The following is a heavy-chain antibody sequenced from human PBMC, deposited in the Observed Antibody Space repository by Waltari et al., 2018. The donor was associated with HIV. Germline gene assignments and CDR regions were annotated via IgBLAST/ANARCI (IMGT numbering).Heavy chain of an antibody. J-gene: IGHJ4*02. CDR1: GYSFTAYS. D-gene: IGHD2-15*01. CDR2: INPVSVST. Sequence: QVQLVQSGAELKTPGASVEFSCRASGYSFTAYSIHWVRQASGQGLQWMGRINPVSVSTNIPLTFQGRITMTRDTSSGAVFTERRGLKVNDTALYYCARGESVSVSNIPPGYRFDFWGQGTLITVSS. CDR3: ARGESVSVSNIPPGYRFDF. V-gene: IGHV1-2*06.